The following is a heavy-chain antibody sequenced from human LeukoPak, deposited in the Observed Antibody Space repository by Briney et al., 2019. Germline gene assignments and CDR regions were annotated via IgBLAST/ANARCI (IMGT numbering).Heavy chain of an antibody. Sequence: GGSLRLSCSTSGFTFSNHFMHWVRQAPGKGLEYVSSIGPNGASTLYADSVKGRFTISRDNAKNTLYLQMNSLRAEDTAAYYCARDAVDTANAVWGQGTTVTVSS. CDR2: IGPNGAST. D-gene: IGHD5-18*01. J-gene: IGHJ6*02. CDR1: GFTFSNHF. CDR3: ARDAVDTANAV. V-gene: IGHV3-64*04.